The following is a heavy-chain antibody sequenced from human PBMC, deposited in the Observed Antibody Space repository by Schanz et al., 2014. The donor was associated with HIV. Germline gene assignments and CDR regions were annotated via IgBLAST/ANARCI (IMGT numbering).Heavy chain of an antibody. V-gene: IGHV3-53*01. CDR3: TRVSNYDFWSGYYSLFDY. CDR2: IHSGGST. CDR1: GLTFSAYG. J-gene: IGHJ4*02. D-gene: IGHD3-3*01. Sequence: EVVLVESGGGLIQPGGSLRLSCAVSGLTFSAYGMNWVRQAPGKGLEWVSIIHSGGSTYYADSVKGRFTISRDNAKNTVYLQMNSLRAEDTAVYYCTRVSNYDFWSGYYSLFDYWGQGTLVTVSS.